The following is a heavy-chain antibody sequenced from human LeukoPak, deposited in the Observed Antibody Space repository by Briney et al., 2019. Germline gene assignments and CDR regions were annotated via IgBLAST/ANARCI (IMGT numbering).Heavy chain of an antibody. D-gene: IGHD1-26*01. J-gene: IGHJ4*02. CDR3: ARLGYSGYSFDY. CDR2: IYYSGST. V-gene: IGHV4-39*07. CDR1: GGSISSSSYY. Sequence: SETLSLTCTVSGGSISSSSYYWGWIRQPPGKGLEWIGSIYYSGSTYYNPSLKSRVTISLDTSKNQFSLELRSVTAADTALYYCARLGYSGYSFDYWGQGTLTTVSS.